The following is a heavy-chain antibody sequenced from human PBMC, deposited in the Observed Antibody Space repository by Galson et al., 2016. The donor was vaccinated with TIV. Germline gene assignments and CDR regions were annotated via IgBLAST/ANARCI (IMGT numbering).Heavy chain of an antibody. Sequence: SVKVSCKVSGNSLNELVIHWVRQAPGKGLEWMGGFDPEVSKTVYAQMLQGRVTMAADTSRNTAHMELGSLRFEDTAVYYCATVAWFPGLSLDNWGQGTLVTVSS. CDR1: GNSLNELV. CDR3: ATVAWFPGLSLDN. D-gene: IGHD2/OR15-2a*01. CDR2: FDPEVSKT. J-gene: IGHJ4*02. V-gene: IGHV1-24*01.